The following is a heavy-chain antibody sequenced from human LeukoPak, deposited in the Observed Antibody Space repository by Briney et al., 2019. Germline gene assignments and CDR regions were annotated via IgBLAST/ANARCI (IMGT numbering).Heavy chain of an antibody. Sequence: PGGSLRLSCAASGFTFSTYALSWVRQAPGKGLEWVSGISSSGSTTKNADSVKGRFTISRDSSKNTLYLQMNSLRAEDTAVYYCAKNFRMRGYYFDYWGQGTLVTVSS. J-gene: IGHJ4*02. D-gene: IGHD2-8*01. CDR3: AKNFRMRGYYFDY. V-gene: IGHV3-23*01. CDR2: ISSSGSTT. CDR1: GFTFSTYA.